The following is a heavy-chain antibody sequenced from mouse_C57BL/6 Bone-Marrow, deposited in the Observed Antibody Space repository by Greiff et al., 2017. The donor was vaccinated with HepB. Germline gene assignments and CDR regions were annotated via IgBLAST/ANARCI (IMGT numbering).Heavy chain of an antibody. Sequence: VQLQQSGAELMKPGASVKLSCKATGYTFTGYWIEWVKQRPGHGLEWIGEILPGSGSTTYNEKFKGKATFTADTSSNTTYMQLRSLTTEDSAIYYCVRWVYDYDVAMDYWGQGTSVTVSS. J-gene: IGHJ4*01. CDR1: GYTFTGYW. CDR3: VRWVYDYDVAMDY. D-gene: IGHD2-4*01. CDR2: ILPGSGST. V-gene: IGHV1-9*01.